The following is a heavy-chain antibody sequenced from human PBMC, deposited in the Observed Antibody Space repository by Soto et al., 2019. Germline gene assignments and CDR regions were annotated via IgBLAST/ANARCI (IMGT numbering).Heavy chain of an antibody. CDR3: ARASPNYYYAMDV. CDR1: GASIDTGPYY. Sequence: PSETLSLTCSVSGASIDTGPYYWSWIRQHPGKGLEWIGYIYYSGSTYFNPSLRSRVTISVDTSRNQFSLKLRSVTAADTAIYFCARASPNYYYAMDVWGQGTTVTVSS. V-gene: IGHV4-31*03. CDR2: IYYSGST. J-gene: IGHJ6*02.